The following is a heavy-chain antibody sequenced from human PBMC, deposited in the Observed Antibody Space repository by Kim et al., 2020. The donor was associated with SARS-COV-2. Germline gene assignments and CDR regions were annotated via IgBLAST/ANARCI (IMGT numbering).Heavy chain of an antibody. Sequence: SVKGRFTISRENAKNSLYLQMNSLRAGDTAVYYCARGMVRGGERGDGMDVWGQGTTVTVSS. CDR3: ARGMVRGGERGDGMDV. J-gene: IGHJ6*02. V-gene: IGHV3-13*01. D-gene: IGHD3-10*01.